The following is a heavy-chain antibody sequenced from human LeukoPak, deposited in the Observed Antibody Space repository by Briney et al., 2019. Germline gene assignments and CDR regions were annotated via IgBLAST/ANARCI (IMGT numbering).Heavy chain of an antibody. J-gene: IGHJ4*02. CDR1: GFTVSSNY. Sequence: GGSLRLSCAASGFTVSSNYMNWVRQAPGKGLEWVSLIYPNGNTFYTDSVKGRFTISRDNSKNTLDLQMSSLRTEDTAVYYCARRGHGYGSPFDYWGQGTLVTVSS. V-gene: IGHV3-66*04. D-gene: IGHD5-18*01. CDR2: IYPNGNT. CDR3: ARRGHGYGSPFDY.